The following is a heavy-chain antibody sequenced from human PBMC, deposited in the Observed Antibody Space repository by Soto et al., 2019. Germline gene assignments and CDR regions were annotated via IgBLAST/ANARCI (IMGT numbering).Heavy chain of an antibody. CDR2: VDPSDSYT. Sequence: PXESLKISCKGSGYSFTSYWISWVRQMPGKGLEWMGRVDPSDSYTNYSPSFQGHVTISADKSISTAYLQWSSLKASDTAMYYCARLSSSKRYYYYVMDVWGQGTTVTVSS. CDR3: ARLSSSKRYYYYVMDV. J-gene: IGHJ6*02. CDR1: GYSFTSYW. V-gene: IGHV5-10-1*01. D-gene: IGHD6-6*01.